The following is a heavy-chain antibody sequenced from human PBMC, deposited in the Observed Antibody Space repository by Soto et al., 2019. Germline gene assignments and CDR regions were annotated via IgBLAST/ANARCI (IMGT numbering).Heavy chain of an antibody. CDR2: RYYSEST. V-gene: IGHV4-31*03. Sequence: SETLSLTCTVSGGSITTGGYYWSWIRQLPGKGLEWIGHRYYSESTYYNPSLKSRVSISLDTSKNQFSLKLSFVTAADTAMYYCARTKCSGGSCYSWSLDYWGQGTPVTVPQ. D-gene: IGHD2-15*01. CDR1: GGSITTGGYY. CDR3: ARTKCSGGSCYSWSLDY. J-gene: IGHJ4*02.